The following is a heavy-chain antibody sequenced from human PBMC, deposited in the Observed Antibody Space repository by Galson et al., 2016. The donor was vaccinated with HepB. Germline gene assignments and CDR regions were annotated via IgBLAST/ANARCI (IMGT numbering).Heavy chain of an antibody. CDR1: GFNFSSYA. CDR2: ISHDGHNE. J-gene: IGHJ5*01. Sequence: SLRLSCAASGFNFSSYAMHWVRQAPGKGLEWVSLISHDGHNEHLIDSVKGRFTLSRDNSKSILYLQMDRLRPEDTATYYCAHLTIWEKWSVPWGQGTLVIVSS. D-gene: IGHD7-27*01. CDR3: AHLTIWEKWSVP. V-gene: IGHV3-30*04.